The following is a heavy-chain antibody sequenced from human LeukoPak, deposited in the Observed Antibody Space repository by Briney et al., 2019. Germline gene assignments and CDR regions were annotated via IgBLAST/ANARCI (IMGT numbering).Heavy chain of an antibody. J-gene: IGHJ4*02. V-gene: IGHV3-7*01. D-gene: IGHD3-10*01. CDR3: ASLVYDSGSGSYYEY. CDR2: IKEDGSEK. CDR1: GFSFSSYW. Sequence: GGSLRLSCAVSGFSFSSYWMSWVRQAPGKGLEWVANIKEDGSEKYYVDSVKGRFTISRDNAKNSLYLQMNSLRAEDTAVCYCASLVYDSGSGSYYEYWGQGTLVTVSS.